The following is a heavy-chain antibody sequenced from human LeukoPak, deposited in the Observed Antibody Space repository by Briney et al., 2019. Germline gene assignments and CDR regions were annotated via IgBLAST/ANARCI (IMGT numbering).Heavy chain of an antibody. CDR3: ARYYGDYGRYFDY. J-gene: IGHJ4*02. CDR1: GGYISSYY. Sequence: SETLSLTCTVSGGYISSYYWSWIRQPPGKGLEWIAYMYYSGSTNYNPSLKSRVTISVDTSKNQCSLKLSSVTAADTAVYYCARYYGDYGRYFDYWGQGTLVTVSS. V-gene: IGHV4-59*12. D-gene: IGHD4-17*01. CDR2: MYYSGST.